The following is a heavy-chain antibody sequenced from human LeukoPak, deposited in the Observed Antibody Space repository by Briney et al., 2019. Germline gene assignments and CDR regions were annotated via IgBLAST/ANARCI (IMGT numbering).Heavy chain of an antibody. D-gene: IGHD4-11*01. J-gene: IGHJ6*03. V-gene: IGHV3-30*03. CDR3: ARVVYSTRAGNYYYYMDV. CDR2: ISYDGSNG. CDR1: GFTFSNYC. Sequence: PGGSLRLSCAASGFTFSNYCIHWVRQAPGKGLEWVSFISYDGSNGYYSGSVKGRFTISRDNSKNTLHLQMNSLRSEDTAVYYCARVVYSTRAGNYYYYMDVWGKGTTVTVSS.